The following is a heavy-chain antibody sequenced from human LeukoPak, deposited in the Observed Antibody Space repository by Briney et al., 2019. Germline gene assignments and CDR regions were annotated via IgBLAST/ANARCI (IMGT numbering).Heavy chain of an antibody. D-gene: IGHD3-3*01. CDR2: IIPIFGTA. J-gene: IGHJ5*02. CDR3: AADLLRFLPWSP. V-gene: IGHV1-69*05. Sequence: AASVKVSCKASGGTFSSYAISWVRQAPGQGLEWMGGIIPIFGTANYAQKFQGRVTITTDESTSTAYMELSSLRSEDTAVYYCAADLLRFLPWSPWGQGTLVTVSS. CDR1: GGTFSSYA.